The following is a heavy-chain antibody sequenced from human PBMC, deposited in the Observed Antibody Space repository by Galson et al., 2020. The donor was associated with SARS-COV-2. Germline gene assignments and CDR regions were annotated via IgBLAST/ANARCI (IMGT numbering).Heavy chain of an antibody. Sequence: GSLRLSCTLSGGSISSSNYYWGWVSQPPGEGLEWIGSIYYTESNYYNPSLTSRVTMSVDTSRNQFSLKLSSVTAADTAVYYCARQILTGYYSFYYFDFGGQGTLVTGSS. V-gene: IGHV4-39*01. CDR3: ARQILTGYYSFYYFDF. D-gene: IGHD3-9*01. CDR2: IYYTESN. J-gene: IGHJ4*02. CDR1: GGSISSSNYY.